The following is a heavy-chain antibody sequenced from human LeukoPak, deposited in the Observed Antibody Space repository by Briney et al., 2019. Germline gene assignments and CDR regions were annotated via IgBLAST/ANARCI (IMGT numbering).Heavy chain of an antibody. J-gene: IGHJ6*02. CDR1: GFSFSNFG. Sequence: GGSLTLSCAASGFSFSNFGMHWARQAPGKGLEWVAVISFDGRTKFFADSVKGRFTISRDNSKNTLFLQMNSVGAEDTAVYYCARDRRQNYYYYYGMDVWGQGTTVTVSS. V-gene: IGHV3-30*03. CDR3: ARDRRQNYYYYYGMDV. CDR2: ISFDGRTK.